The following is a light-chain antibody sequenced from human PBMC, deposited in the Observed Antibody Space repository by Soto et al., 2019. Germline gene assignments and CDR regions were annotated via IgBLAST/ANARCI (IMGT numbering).Light chain of an antibody. CDR2: GAS. V-gene: IGKV3-15*01. J-gene: IGKJ3*01. CDR3: QQYDDWPQT. Sequence: EIVMTQSPATLSVSPGERATLSCRASQSVSSNLAWYQQKPCQAPRLLIYGASNRAIGSPARFSGSGSGTEFTLTISSLQSEDFAVYYGQQYDDWPQTFGPGTKLDIK. CDR1: QSVSSN.